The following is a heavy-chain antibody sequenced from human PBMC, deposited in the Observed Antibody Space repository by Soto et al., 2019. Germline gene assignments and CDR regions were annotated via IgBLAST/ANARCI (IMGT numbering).Heavy chain of an antibody. D-gene: IGHD3-9*01. V-gene: IGHV4-4*02. CDR2: IYHSGRT. J-gene: IGHJ4*02. CDR3: ARLRTYDLMTAPDY. CDR1: GGSISSSNW. Sequence: QVQLQESGPGLVKPSGTLSLTCVVSGGSISSSNWWSWVRQPPGKGLERIGEIYHSGRTNYNPSLKSRVTISLDKSKNQFSLKLSSVTAADTAVYYCARLRTYDLMTAPDYWGQGTLVTVSS.